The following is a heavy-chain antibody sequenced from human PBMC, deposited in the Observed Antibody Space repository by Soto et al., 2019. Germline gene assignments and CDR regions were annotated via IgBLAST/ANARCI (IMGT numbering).Heavy chain of an antibody. Sequence: SETLSLTCAVYGGSFSAYYWSWIRQPPGKGLEWIGEINHSGGTSYNPSLKSRVTISVDTSKNQFSLKLTSMTAADTAMYYCARMRAAGTFDYWGQGTLVTVSS. J-gene: IGHJ4*02. CDR2: INHSGGT. CDR1: GGSFSAYY. D-gene: IGHD6-13*01. CDR3: ARMRAAGTFDY. V-gene: IGHV4-34*01.